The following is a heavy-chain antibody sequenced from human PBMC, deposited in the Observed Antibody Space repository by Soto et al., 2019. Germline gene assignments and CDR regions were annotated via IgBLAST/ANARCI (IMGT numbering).Heavy chain of an antibody. V-gene: IGHV4-39*01. CDR1: GGSFSSSSHY. J-gene: IGHJ6*02. D-gene: IGHD2-15*01. CDR2: MFYFGCT. Sequence: QLQLQESGPGLVKPSETLSLTCTVFGGSFSSSSHYWGWIRQPPGTVLEWLGTMFYFGCTYYNTSLEIRSTISVDPSNNQFSLKLSSVTAADTALYYCARHHFYCTCGSCYLQAYHYYGLVVWGQGTTVTVSS. CDR3: ARHHFYCTCGSCYLQAYHYYGLVV.